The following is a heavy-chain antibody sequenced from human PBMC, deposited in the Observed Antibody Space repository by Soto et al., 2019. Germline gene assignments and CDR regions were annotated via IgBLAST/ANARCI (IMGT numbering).Heavy chain of an antibody. Sequence: SVNVSCKASGGTFSSYAISWVRQAPGQGLEWMGGIIPIFGTANYAQKFQGRVTITADESTSTAYMELSSLRSEDTAVYYCARVLYYDILTGYYMEKYYFDYWGQGTLVTVSS. D-gene: IGHD3-9*01. CDR1: GGTFSSYA. V-gene: IGHV1-69*13. CDR3: ARVLYYDILTGYYMEKYYFDY. CDR2: IIPIFGTA. J-gene: IGHJ4*02.